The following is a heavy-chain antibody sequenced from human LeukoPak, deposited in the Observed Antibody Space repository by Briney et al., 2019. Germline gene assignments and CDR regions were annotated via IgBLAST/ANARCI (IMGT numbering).Heavy chain of an antibody. J-gene: IGHJ5*02. V-gene: IGHV4-61*02. CDR1: GGSISSGSYY. CDR2: IYTSGST. D-gene: IGHD2-2*01. Sequence: PSQTLSLTCTVSGGSISSGSYYWRWIRQPAGKGLEWIGRIYTSGSTNYNPSLKSRVTISVDTSKNQFSLKLSSVTAADTAVYYCARDRSVPAAMGWFDPWGQGTLVTVSS. CDR3: ARDRSVPAAMGWFDP.